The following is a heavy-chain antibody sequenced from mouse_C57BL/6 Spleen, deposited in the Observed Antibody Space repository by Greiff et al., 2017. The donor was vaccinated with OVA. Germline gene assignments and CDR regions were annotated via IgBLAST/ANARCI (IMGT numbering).Heavy chain of an antibody. D-gene: IGHD1-1*01. CDR3: ARHEGDYYGSSKTWFAY. Sequence: QVQLQQSGAELVKPGASVKLSCKASGYTFTEYTIHWVKQRSGQGLEWIGWFYPGSGSIKYNEKFKDKATLTADKSSSTVYMELSRLTSDDSAVYFCARHEGDYYGSSKTWFAYWGQGTLVTVSA. CDR1: GYTFTEYT. V-gene: IGHV1-62-2*01. CDR2: FYPGSGSI. J-gene: IGHJ3*01.